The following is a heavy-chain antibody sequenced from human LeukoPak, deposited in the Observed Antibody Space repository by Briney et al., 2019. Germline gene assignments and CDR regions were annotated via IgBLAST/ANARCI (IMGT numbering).Heavy chain of an antibody. CDR2: IIPIFGTA. J-gene: IGHJ4*02. Sequence: SVKVSCKASGGTFSSYAISWVRQAPGQGLEWMGGIIPIFGTANYAQKFQGRVTITTDESTSTAYMELSSLRSEDTAVYYCGLGYCSSTSCPPPDYWGQGALVTVSS. V-gene: IGHV1-69*05. D-gene: IGHD2-2*01. CDR3: GLGYCSSTSCPPPDY. CDR1: GGTFSSYA.